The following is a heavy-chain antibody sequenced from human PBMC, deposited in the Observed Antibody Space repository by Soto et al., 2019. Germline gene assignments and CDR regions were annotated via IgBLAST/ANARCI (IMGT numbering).Heavy chain of an antibody. D-gene: IGHD6-13*01. Sequence: SETLSLTCTVSGGSISSYYWSWIRQPPGKGLEWIGYIYYSGSTNYNPSLKSRVTISVDTSKNQLSLKLSSVTAAHTAVYYCERLKAAGYFDSWGQRTLVTVSS. CDR2: IYYSGST. V-gene: IGHV4-59*01. CDR3: ERLKAAGYFDS. CDR1: GGSISSYY. J-gene: IGHJ4*02.